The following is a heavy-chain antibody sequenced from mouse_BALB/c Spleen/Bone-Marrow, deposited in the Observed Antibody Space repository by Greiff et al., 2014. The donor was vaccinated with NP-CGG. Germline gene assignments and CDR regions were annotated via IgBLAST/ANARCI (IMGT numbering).Heavy chain of an antibody. CDR2: IDPANGNT. J-gene: IGHJ2*01. Sequence: EVKLMESGAELVKPGASVKLSCTASGFNIKDTYTHWVKQRPEQGLEWIGRIDPANGNTKYDPKFQGKATITADTSSNTAYLQLSSLTSEDTAVYYCVSYYYGNYFDSWGQGTTLTVSS. CDR3: VSYYYGNYFDS. D-gene: IGHD1-1*01. V-gene: IGHV14-3*02. CDR1: GFNIKDTY.